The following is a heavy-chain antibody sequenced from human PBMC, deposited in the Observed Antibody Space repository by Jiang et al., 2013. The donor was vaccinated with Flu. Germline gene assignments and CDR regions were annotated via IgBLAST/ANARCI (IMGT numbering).Heavy chain of an antibody. V-gene: IGHV1-2*02. CDR2: INPNSGGT. J-gene: IGHJ4*02. CDR1: GYTFTGYY. Sequence: SGAEVKKPGASVKVSCKASGYTFTGYYMHWVRQAPGQGLEWMGWINPNSGGTNYAQKFQGRVTMTRDTSISTAYMELSRLRSDDTAVYYCARVDSSGYFSSYYWGQGTLVTVSS. CDR3: ARVDSSGYFSSYY. D-gene: IGHD3-22*01.